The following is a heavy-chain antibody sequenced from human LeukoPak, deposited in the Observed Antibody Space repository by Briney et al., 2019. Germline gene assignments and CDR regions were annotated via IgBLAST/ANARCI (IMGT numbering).Heavy chain of an antibody. V-gene: IGHV7-4-1*02. CDR2: INTNTGNP. CDR3: ARDAPISSSWYHYFDY. CDR1: GYTFTSYA. D-gene: IGHD6-13*01. Sequence: ASVTVSCKASGYTFTSYAMNWVRQAPGQGLEWMGWINTNTGNPTYAQGFTGRFVFSLDTSVSTAYLQISSLKAEDTAVYYCARDAPISSSWYHYFDYWGQGTLVTVSS. J-gene: IGHJ4*02.